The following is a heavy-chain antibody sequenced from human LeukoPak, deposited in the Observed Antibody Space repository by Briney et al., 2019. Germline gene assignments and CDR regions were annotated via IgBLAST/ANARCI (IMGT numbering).Heavy chain of an antibody. Sequence: GGSLRLSCAASAFTFSAYGMHWVRQTPGKGLEWVAFIRFDGVNKYYADSVKGRFTISRDNSKNTLYLQMNSLRAEDTAVYYCARDRFGGSWQGVDYWGQGTLVTVSS. CDR2: IRFDGVNK. V-gene: IGHV3-30*02. CDR3: ARDRFGGSWQGVDY. J-gene: IGHJ4*02. D-gene: IGHD6-13*01. CDR1: AFTFSAYG.